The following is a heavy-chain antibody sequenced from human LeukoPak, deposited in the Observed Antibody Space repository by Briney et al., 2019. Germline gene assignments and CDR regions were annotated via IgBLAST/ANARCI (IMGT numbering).Heavy chain of an antibody. Sequence: SVKVSCKASGGTFSSYAISWVRQAPGQGLEWMGWIIPIFGTANYAQKFQGRVTITADESTSTAYMEMSSLRSEDTAVYYCARSPHYMGRGVIQSPFDYCVQGTLVTVSS. D-gene: IGHD3-10*01. V-gene: IGHV1-69*13. J-gene: IGHJ4*02. CDR3: ARSPHYMGRGVIQSPFDY. CDR2: IIPIFGTA. CDR1: GGTFSSYA.